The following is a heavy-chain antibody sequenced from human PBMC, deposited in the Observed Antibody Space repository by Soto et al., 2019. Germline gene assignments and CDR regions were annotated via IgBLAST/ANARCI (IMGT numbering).Heavy chain of an antibody. CDR2: ISYDGSNK. D-gene: IGHD3-16*02. J-gene: IGHJ4*02. CDR3: AKDYSSADLGELSPYDY. CDR1: GFTFSSYG. V-gene: IGHV3-30*18. Sequence: QVQLVESGGGVVQPGRSLRLSCAASGFTFSSYGMHWVRQAPGKGLEWVAVISYDGSNKYYADSVKGRLTISRDNSKNTLYLQMNSRRAEDTAVYYCAKDYSSADLGELSPYDYWGQGTLVTVSS.